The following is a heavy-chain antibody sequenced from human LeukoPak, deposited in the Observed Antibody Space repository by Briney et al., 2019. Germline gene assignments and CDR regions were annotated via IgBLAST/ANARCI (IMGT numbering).Heavy chain of an antibody. D-gene: IGHD3-22*01. CDR1: GVAISRGGYA. CDR3: GRTFGSGYYLGDGVHPDY. V-gene: IGHV4-30-2*01. Sequence: SETLSLTCAVSGVAISRGGYAWNWIRQPPGKGLEWIAYIYHSGSTSYNPSLKSRVTISVDTSKNQFSLKLSSVTAADTALYYCGRTFGSGYYLGDGVHPDYWGQGTLVAVSS. CDR2: IYHSGST. J-gene: IGHJ4*02.